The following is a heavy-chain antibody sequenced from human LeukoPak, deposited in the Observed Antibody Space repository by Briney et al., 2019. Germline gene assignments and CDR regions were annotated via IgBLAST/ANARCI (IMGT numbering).Heavy chain of an antibody. CDR2: IRSNLYGGTP. Sequence: GGSLRLSCTTAGFTFGDYAMTWVRKAPGKELEWVGFIRSNLYGGTPEYAASVKGRFTISRDDSNSIAYLEMDSLKTDDTAVYYCTRDQTPYYWGQGTLVTVSS. CDR3: TRDQTPYY. J-gene: IGHJ4*02. V-gene: IGHV3-49*04. CDR1: GFTFGDYA.